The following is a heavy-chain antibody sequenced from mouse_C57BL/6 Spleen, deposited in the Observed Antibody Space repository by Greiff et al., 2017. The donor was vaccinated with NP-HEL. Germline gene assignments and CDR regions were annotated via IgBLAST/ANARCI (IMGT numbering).Heavy chain of an antibody. D-gene: IGHD3-2*02. CDR3: ARATAQATPFDY. CDR2: IDPSDSYT. CDR1: GYTFTSYW. J-gene: IGHJ2*01. V-gene: IGHV1-69*01. Sequence: QVQLQQPGAELVMPGASVKLSCKASGYTFTSYWMHWVKQRPGQGLEWIGEIDPSDSYTNYNQKFKGKSTLTVDKSSSTAYMQLSSLTSEDSAVYYSARATAQATPFDYWGQGTTLTVSS.